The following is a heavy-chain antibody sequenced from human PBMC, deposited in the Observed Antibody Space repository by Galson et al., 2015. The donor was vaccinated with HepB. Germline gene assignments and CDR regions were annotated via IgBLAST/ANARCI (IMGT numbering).Heavy chain of an antibody. D-gene: IGHD4-17*01. CDR1: GFTFGSTA. CDR2: ISANGGSR. CDR3: AKGYGLFDL. J-gene: IGHJ5*02. V-gene: IGHV3-23*01. Sequence: SLRLSCAASGFTFGSTAMTWVRQAPGKGLEWVSGISANGGSRFYAESVKGRFTISRDNSKNTLSFQMNSRRAEDTAVYYCAKGYGLFDLWGQGPLVTVPS.